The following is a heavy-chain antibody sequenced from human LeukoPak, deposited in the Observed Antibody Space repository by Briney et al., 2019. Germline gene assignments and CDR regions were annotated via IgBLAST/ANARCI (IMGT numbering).Heavy chain of an antibody. D-gene: IGHD3-22*01. J-gene: IGHJ4*02. Sequence: GGSLRLSCAASGFTFSNYGMSWVRQAPGKGLEWVSTISGSGGSTYYADSVKGRFTISRDNSKNTLYLQMNSLRAEDTAVYYCAASSGYYYTAFRYWGQGTLVTVSS. CDR3: AASSGYYYTAFRY. CDR1: GFTFSNYG. V-gene: IGHV3-23*01. CDR2: ISGSGGST.